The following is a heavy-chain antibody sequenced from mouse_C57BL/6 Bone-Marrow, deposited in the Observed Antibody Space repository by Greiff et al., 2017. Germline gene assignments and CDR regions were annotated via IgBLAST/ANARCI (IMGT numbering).Heavy chain of an antibody. CDR2: ISDGGSYT. Sequence: EVQRVESGGGLVKPGGSLTLSCAASGFSFSSYAMSWVRQTPEKRLEWVATISDGGSYTYYPANVTGRFTISRYNAKNNLCLQMGDLKSEDTAMDDCARAYGYYGYFDVWGTGTTVTVSS. CDR1: GFSFSSYA. V-gene: IGHV5-4*01. D-gene: IGHD2-2*01. J-gene: IGHJ1*03. CDR3: ARAYGYYGYFDV.